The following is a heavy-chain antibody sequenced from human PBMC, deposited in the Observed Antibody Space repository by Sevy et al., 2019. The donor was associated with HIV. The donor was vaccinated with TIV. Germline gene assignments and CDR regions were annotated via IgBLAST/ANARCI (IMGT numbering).Heavy chain of an antibody. V-gene: IGHV3-21*01. Sequence: GGSLRLSCAVSEFTFSSYSMNWIRQAPGKGLEWVSSISSSNNYMDYADSVKGRFTISRDNAKNSLYLQMNSLRVEDTAVYYCANSPGRRDAFDIRGRGTMVTVSS. CDR1: EFTFSSYS. CDR3: ANSPGRRDAFDI. J-gene: IGHJ3*02. CDR2: ISSSNNYM.